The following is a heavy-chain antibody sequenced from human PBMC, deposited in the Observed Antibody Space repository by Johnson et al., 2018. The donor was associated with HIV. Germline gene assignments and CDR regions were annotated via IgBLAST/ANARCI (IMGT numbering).Heavy chain of an antibody. Sequence: VQLVESGGGLVKPGGSLRLSCAASGFTFSNAWMSWVRQAPGKGLEWVSGISWNSDDIGYAVSVKGRFSISRDNAKNTLYLQMNSLRAEDTAVYYCARGRAPQRASIPYYYDSSGRLIWGQGTMVTVSS. CDR3: ARGRAPQRASIPYYYDSSGRLI. D-gene: IGHD3-22*01. CDR2: ISWNSDDI. CDR1: GFTFSNAW. V-gene: IGHV3-74*02. J-gene: IGHJ3*02.